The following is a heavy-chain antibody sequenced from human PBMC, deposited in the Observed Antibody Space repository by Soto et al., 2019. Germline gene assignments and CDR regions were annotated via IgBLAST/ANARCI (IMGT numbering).Heavy chain of an antibody. D-gene: IGHD6-13*01. CDR2: INPSDGRT. J-gene: IGHJ6*02. CDR3: ARINGPAAAGMDV. V-gene: IGHV1-46*01. Sequence: QVQLVQSGAEVKKPGASVKISCKASGYTFTSYYIYWVRQAPGQGLEWMAMINPSDGRTRNAQRFQGRVTMTRDTSTSTVYMELSSLRSEDTAVYYCARINGPAAAGMDVWGQGTTVTVSS. CDR1: GYTFTSYY.